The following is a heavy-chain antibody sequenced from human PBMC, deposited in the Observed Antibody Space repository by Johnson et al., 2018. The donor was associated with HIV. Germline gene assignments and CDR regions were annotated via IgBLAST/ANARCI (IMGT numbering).Heavy chain of an antibody. CDR2: IYWNGGSI. D-gene: IGHD4/OR15-4a*01. Sequence: QVQLVESGGGVVQPGRSLRLSCAASGFTFSSYGMHWVRQAPGKGLEWVSGIYWNGGSIGYADSVKGRFTISRDNSKNTLYLQMNSLRVEDTAVYYCAKGRNTYGADVFDIWGQGTMVTVSS. CDR1: GFTFSSYG. CDR3: AKGRNTYGADVFDI. V-gene: IGHV3-NL1*01. J-gene: IGHJ3*02.